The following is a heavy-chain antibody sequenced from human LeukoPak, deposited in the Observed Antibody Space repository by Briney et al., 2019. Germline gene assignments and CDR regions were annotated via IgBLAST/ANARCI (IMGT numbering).Heavy chain of an antibody. CDR3: ARAPPLETGYFDY. D-gene: IGHD3-10*01. V-gene: IGHV4-59*01. J-gene: IGHJ4*02. CDR1: GGSISTYY. CDR2: IYYNGGT. Sequence: PSETLSLTCAVSGGSISTYYWNWIRQPPGKGLEWIGYIYYNGGTNYNPSLKGRVTMSVDMPKNQFALKLSSVPAADTAGYYCARAPPLETGYFDYWGQGTLVTVSS.